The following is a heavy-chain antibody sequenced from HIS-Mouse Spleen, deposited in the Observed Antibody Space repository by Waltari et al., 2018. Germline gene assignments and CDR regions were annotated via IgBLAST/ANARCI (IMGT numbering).Heavy chain of an antibody. Sequence: QVQLVESGGSVVQRGRSLRLAGPASAFPLSSYAMHWVRQSPGKGLEWVAFISYDGSNKYYADSVKGRFTISRDNSKNTLYLQMNSLRAEDTAVYYCASHHIAALDYWGQGTLVTVSS. CDR2: ISYDGSNK. CDR3: ASHHIAALDY. V-gene: IGHV3-30-3*01. CDR1: AFPLSSYA. D-gene: IGHD6-6*01. J-gene: IGHJ4*02.